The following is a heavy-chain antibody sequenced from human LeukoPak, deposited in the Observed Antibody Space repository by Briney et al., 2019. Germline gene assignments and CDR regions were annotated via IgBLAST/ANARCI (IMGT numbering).Heavy chain of an antibody. CDR3: ASLITMVRGVIIHWYFDL. CDR1: GGSFSGYY. CDR2: IYHSGST. D-gene: IGHD3-10*01. Sequence: PSETLSLTCAVYGGSFSGYYWSWIRQPPGKGLEWIGSIYHSGSTYYNPSLKSRVTISVDTSKNQFSLKLSSVTAADTAVYYCASLITMVRGVIIHWYFDLWGRGTLVTVSS. J-gene: IGHJ2*01. V-gene: IGHV4-34*01.